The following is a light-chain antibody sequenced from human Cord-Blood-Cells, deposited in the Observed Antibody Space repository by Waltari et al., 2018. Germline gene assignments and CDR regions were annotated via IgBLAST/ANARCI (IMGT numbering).Light chain of an antibody. CDR1: QSVSSSY. J-gene: IGKJ1*01. Sequence: EIVLTQSPGTLSLSPGERATLSCRASQSVSSSYLAWYQQKPGQAPRLLIYGASSRATGIPDPFRGSGSGTDFTLTISRLEPEDFAVYYCQQYGSSPPWTFGQGTKVEIK. CDR3: QQYGSSPPWT. V-gene: IGKV3-20*01. CDR2: GAS.